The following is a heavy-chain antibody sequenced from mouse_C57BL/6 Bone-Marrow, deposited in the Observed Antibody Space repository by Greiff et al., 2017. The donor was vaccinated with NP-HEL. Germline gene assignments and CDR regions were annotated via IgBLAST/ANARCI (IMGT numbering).Heavy chain of an antibody. CDR2: ISDGGSYT. CDR3: AREERNAWFAY. CDR1: GFTFSSYA. V-gene: IGHV5-4*01. J-gene: IGHJ3*01. Sequence: EVMLVESGGGLVKPGGSLKLSCAASGFTFSSYAMSWVRQTPEKRLEWVATISDGGSYTYYPDNVKGRFTISRDNAKNNLYLQMSHLKSEDTAMYYCAREERNAWFAYWGQGTLVTVSA.